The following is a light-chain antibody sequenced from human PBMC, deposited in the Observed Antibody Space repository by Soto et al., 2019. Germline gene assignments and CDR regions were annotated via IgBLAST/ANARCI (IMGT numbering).Light chain of an antibody. J-gene: IGKJ1*01. CDR2: AAS. V-gene: IGKV1-39*01. Sequence: DIQMTQSPSSLSASVGDRVTITCRASQSISNYLKWYQQKPGKDPKLLMYAASRLQSGVQSRFGGSGSGTDFTLTISSLQPEDFATYYCQQSYSTPPTFSQGTKVELK. CDR1: QSISNY. CDR3: QQSYSTPPT.